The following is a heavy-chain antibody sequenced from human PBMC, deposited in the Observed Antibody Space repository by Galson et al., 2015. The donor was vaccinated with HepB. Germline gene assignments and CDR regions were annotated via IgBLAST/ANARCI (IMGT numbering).Heavy chain of an antibody. CDR2: IYWNDDK. Sequence: LVKPTQTLTLTCTFSGFSLSTSGVGVGWIRQPPGKALEWLALIYWNDDKRYSPSLKSRLTITKDTSKNQVVLTMTNMDPVDTATYYRAHGVNCYAHWGQGTLVTVSS. J-gene: IGHJ5*02. CDR1: GFSLSTSGVG. V-gene: IGHV2-5*01. CDR3: AHGVNCYAH.